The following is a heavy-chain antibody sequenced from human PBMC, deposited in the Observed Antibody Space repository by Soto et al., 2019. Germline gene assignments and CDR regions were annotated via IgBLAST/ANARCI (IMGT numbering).Heavy chain of an antibody. CDR1: GYSFTSYW. V-gene: IGHV5-51*01. D-gene: IGHD6-13*01. CDR2: IYPGDSDT. Sequence: PGESLKISCKGSGYSFTSYWIGWVRQMPGKGLEWMGIIYPGDSDTRYSPSVQGQVTISADKSISTAYLQWSSLKASDTAMYYCARLPRRRAAAGSNNWFDPWGQGTLVTVS. CDR3: ARLPRRRAAAGSNNWFDP. J-gene: IGHJ5*02.